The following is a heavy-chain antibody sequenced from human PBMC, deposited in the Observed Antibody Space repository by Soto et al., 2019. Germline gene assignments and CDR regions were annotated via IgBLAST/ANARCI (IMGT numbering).Heavy chain of an antibody. J-gene: IGHJ4*02. CDR1: GFTFSSYG. D-gene: IGHD6-19*01. V-gene: IGHV3-30*18. Sequence: GGSLRLSCAASGFTFSSYGMHWVRQAPGKGLEWVAVISYDGSNKYYADSVKGRFTISRDNSKNTLYLQMNSLRAEDTAVYYCAKEFDSSGWYYFDYWGQGTLVTVSS. CDR2: ISYDGSNK. CDR3: AKEFDSSGWYYFDY.